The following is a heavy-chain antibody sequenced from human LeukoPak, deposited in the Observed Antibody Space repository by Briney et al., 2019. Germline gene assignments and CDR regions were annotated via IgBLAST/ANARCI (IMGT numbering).Heavy chain of an antibody. CDR2: INPNSGGT. CDR3: ARVLVVVPAAMLAY. J-gene: IGHJ4*02. Sequence: ASVKVSCKASGYTFTGYYMHWVRQAPGQGLEWMGWINPNSGGTNYAQKFQGRVTMTRDTSISTAYMELSRLRSDDTAVYYCARVLVVVPAAMLAYWGQRTLVTVSS. CDR1: GYTFTGYY. D-gene: IGHD2-2*01. V-gene: IGHV1-2*02.